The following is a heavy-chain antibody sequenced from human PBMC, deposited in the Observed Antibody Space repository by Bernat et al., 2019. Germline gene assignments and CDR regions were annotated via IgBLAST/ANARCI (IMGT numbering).Heavy chain of an antibody. CDR3: ARDYYGSGSDYYYYGMDV. Sequence: EVQLVESGGGLVQPGGSLRLSCAASGFTFSSYSMNWVRQAPGKGLEWVSYISSSSSTIYYADSVKGRFTISRDNAKNSLYLQMNSLRDEDTAVYYCARDYYGSGSDYYYYGMDVWGQGTTVTVSS. D-gene: IGHD3-10*01. J-gene: IGHJ6*02. CDR1: GFTFSSYS. V-gene: IGHV3-48*02. CDR2: ISSSSSTI.